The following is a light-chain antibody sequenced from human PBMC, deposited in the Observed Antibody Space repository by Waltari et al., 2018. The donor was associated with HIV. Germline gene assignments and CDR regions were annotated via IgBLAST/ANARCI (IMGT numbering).Light chain of an antibody. CDR1: SSNLGAGYD. CDR3: QSYDTSLSPVV. CDR2: DNK. J-gene: IGLJ3*02. V-gene: IGLV1-40*01. Sequence: QSVVPQPPSVSGAPGQRITISCSGSSSNLGAGYDVHWYQQLPGTAPKVIIYDNKKRPSGVPDRFSGSKSGTSASLAITGLQAEDEAEYYCQSYDTSLSPVVFGGGTTLTVL.